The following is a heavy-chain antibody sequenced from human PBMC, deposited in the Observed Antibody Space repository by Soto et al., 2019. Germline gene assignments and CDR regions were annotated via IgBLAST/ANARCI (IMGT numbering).Heavy chain of an antibody. CDR1: GGSVSSGSYY. CDR2: IYYSGST. CDR3: ARISGYSYGLPPDFDY. V-gene: IGHV4-61*01. J-gene: IGHJ4*02. Sequence: QVQLQESGPGLVKPSETLSLTCTVSGGSVSSGSYYWSWIRQPPGKGLEWIGYIYYSGSTNYNPSLKRRATLSVDTAKNQFSLKLSSVTAADTAVYYCARISGYSYGLPPDFDYWGQGTLVTVSS. D-gene: IGHD5-18*01.